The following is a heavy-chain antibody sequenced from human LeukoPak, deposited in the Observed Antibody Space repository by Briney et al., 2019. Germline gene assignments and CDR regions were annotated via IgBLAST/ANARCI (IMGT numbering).Heavy chain of an antibody. D-gene: IGHD5-12*01. CDR1: GFPFSPYA. J-gene: IGHJ4*02. CDR2: ISSSGSTI. CDR3: PRHIGIVAANYFDY. V-gene: IGHV3-48*03. Sequence: GGSLRLSCAASGFPFSPYAMNWLHQAPATVLTCVSYISSSGSTIYYADSVKGRFTISRDNAKDSLYLQMNSLRAEDTAVYYCPRHIGIVAANYFDYWGQGTLVTVSS.